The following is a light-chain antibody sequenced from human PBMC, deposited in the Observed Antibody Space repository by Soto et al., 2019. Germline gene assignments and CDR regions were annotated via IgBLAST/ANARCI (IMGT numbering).Light chain of an antibody. J-gene: IGKJ1*01. CDR3: QQANSFPWT. V-gene: IGKV1-12*01. CDR2: AAS. CDR1: QGINSW. Sequence: DIQMTQPPSSVSASVGDRVAMTCRASQGINSWLAWYQQKPGKAPKLLIYAASNLQSGVPSRFSGSGSGTDFTLTISSLQPEDFATYYCQQANSFPWTFGQGTKVDIK.